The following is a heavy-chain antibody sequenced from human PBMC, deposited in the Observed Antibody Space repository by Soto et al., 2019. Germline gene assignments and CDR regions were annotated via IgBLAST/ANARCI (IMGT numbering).Heavy chain of an antibody. J-gene: IGHJ4*02. D-gene: IGHD6-13*01. CDR3: SRSPGYSSSWSDY. CDR2: ISYDGSNK. V-gene: IGHV3-30-3*01. CDR1: GFTFSSYA. Sequence: QVQLVESGGGVVQPGRSLRLSCAASGFTFSSYAMHWVRQAPGKGLEWVAVISYDGSNKFYANSVNGRFTISRDNSKNTLYLQMNSLTADDTAMYSCSRSPGYSSSWSDYWGQGTLVTVSS.